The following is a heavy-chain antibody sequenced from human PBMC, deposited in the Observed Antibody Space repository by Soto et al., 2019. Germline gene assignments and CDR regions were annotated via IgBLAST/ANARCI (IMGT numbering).Heavy chain of an antibody. Sequence: GGSLRLSCAASGFTFSNYWISWVRQAPGKGLEWVANIKQDGSEEYYVDSVKGRFTISRDNAKNSLYLQMSSLRAEDTAVYYCTRGIRGSSGWSYYYGMDVWGQGTTVTVSS. J-gene: IGHJ6*02. CDR1: GFTFSNYW. CDR2: IKQDGSEE. V-gene: IGHV3-7*03. D-gene: IGHD6-19*01. CDR3: TRGIRGSSGWSYYYGMDV.